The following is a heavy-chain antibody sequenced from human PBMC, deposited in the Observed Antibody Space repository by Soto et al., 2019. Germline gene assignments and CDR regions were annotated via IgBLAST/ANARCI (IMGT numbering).Heavy chain of an antibody. V-gene: IGHV4-59*08. CDR1: GGSISDYY. CDR3: ARQQAYGWFDP. CDR2: MFDTGNI. D-gene: IGHD3-16*01. Sequence: QVQLQESGPGLVKPSETLSLTSTVSGGSISDYYWSWIRQPPGKTLECIGYMFDTGNINYNPSLRSRLTISVDTSKNQLSLKMTSVTAADTAVYYCARQQAYGWFDPWGQGTLVTVSS. J-gene: IGHJ5*02.